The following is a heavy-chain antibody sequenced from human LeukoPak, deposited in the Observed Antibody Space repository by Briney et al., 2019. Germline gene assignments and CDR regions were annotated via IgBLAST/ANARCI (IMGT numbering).Heavy chain of an antibody. Sequence: SETLSLTCAVYGGSFSGYYWSWIRQPPGKGLEWLGEINHSGSTNYNPSLKSRVTISVDTSKNQFSLKLSSVTAADTAVYYCARVLVVVPAAPDAFDIWGQGTMVTVSS. D-gene: IGHD2-2*01. J-gene: IGHJ3*02. V-gene: IGHV4-34*01. CDR3: ARVLVVVPAAPDAFDI. CDR1: GGSFSGYY. CDR2: INHSGST.